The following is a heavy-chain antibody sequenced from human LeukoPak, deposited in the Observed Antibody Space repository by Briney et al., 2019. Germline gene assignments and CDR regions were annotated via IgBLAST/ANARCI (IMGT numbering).Heavy chain of an antibody. CDR3: ARGKFYYYYMDV. J-gene: IGHJ6*03. CDR2: IYTSGST. CDR1: GGSISSGGYY. Sequence: SETLSLTCAVSGGSISSGGYYWSWIRQPAGKGLEWIGRIYTSGSTNYNPSLKSRVTMSVDTSKNQFSLKLSSVTAADTAVYYCARGKFYYYYMDVWGKGTTVTVSS. V-gene: IGHV4-61*02.